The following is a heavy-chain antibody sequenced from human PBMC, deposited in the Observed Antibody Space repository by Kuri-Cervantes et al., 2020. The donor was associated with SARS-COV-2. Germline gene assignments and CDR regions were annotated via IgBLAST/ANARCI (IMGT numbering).Heavy chain of an antibody. J-gene: IGHJ4*02. CDR1: GFTFSSYS. D-gene: IGHD2-2*02. CDR3: ARDSCSSTSCYTVFFFDY. Sequence: GGSLRLSCAASGFTFSSYSMNWVRQAPGKGLEWVSSISSSSSYIYYADSVKGRFTISRDNAKNSLYLQMNSLRAEDTAVYYCARDSCSSTSCYTVFFFDYWGQGTLVTVSS. CDR2: ISSSSSYI. V-gene: IGHV3-21*01.